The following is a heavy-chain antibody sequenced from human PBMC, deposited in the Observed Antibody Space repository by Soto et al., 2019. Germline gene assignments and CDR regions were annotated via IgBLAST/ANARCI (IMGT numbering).Heavy chain of an antibody. CDR1: GFTFSDHW. CDR2: INQDGSEK. CDR3: ARNRGDISGYSRPPFYYSDLDF. V-gene: IGHV3-7*01. J-gene: IGHJ6*02. D-gene: IGHD3-22*01. Sequence: GGSLRLSCAASGFTFSDHWMNWVRQAPNKGLEWVANINQDGSEKYYVESVKGRFTISRDNAKKSLSLEMNSLRAEDTAVYYCARNRGDISGYSRPPFYYSDLDFWGPGTTVTVSS.